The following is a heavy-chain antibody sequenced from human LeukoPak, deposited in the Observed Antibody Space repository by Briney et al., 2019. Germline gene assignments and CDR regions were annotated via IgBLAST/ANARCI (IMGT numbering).Heavy chain of an antibody. CDR3: ARNKLAAGSDWFDP. CDR2: IYYSERT. J-gene: IGHJ5*02. V-gene: IGHV4-59*08. D-gene: IGHD6-13*01. Sequence: SETLSLTCTVSGGSISTYYWSWVRQPPGKGREYSGYIYYSERTNYNLPRKRRVTIPVYTSKNQFSLKLSSVTAAATAVYYCARNKLAAGSDWFDPWGQGTLVTVSS. CDR1: GGSISTYY.